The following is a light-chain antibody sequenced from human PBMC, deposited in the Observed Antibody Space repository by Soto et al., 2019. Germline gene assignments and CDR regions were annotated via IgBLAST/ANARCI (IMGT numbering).Light chain of an antibody. J-gene: IGLJ1*01. CDR1: SSNIGAGYG. V-gene: IGLV1-40*01. CDR2: GNS. CDR3: QSYDSSLSGYV. Sequence: QSVLTQPPSVSGAPGQRATISCTGSSSNIGAGYGVHWCQQLPGTAPKLLIYGNSNRPSGAPDRFSGSKSGTSASLAITGLQAEDEADYYCQSYDSSLSGYVFGTGTKVTVL.